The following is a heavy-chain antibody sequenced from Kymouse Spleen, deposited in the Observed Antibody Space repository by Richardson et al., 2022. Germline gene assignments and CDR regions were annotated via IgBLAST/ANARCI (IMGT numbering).Heavy chain of an antibody. CDR1: GFTVSSNY. CDR2: IYSGGST. CDR3: ARLGYYYYYGMDV. D-gene: IGHD7-27*02. V-gene: IGHV3-53*01. Sequence: EVQLVESGGGLIQPGGSLRLSCAASGFTVSSNYMSWVRQAPGKGLEWVSVIYSGGSTYYADSVKGRFTISRDNSKNTLYLQMNSLRAEDTAVYYCARLGYYYYYGMDVWGQGTTVTVSS. J-gene: IGHJ6*02.